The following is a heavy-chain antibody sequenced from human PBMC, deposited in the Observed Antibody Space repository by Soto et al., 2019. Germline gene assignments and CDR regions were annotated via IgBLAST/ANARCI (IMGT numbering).Heavy chain of an antibody. CDR1: GYTFTSYG. Sequence: QVQLVQSGAEVKKPGASVKVSCKASGYTFTSYGISWVRQAPGQGLEWMGWISAYNGNTNYAQKLQGRVTMTTDTSTSPAYMEERSLRSDDTAGYYCSRSSGTSYIWFDPWGQGTLVTVSS. CDR2: ISAYNGNT. V-gene: IGHV1-18*01. CDR3: SRSSGTSYIWFDP. D-gene: IGHD1-26*01. J-gene: IGHJ5*02.